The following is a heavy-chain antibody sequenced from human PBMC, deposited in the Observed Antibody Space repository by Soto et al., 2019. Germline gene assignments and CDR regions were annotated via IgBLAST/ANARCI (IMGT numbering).Heavy chain of an antibody. J-gene: IGHJ3*02. V-gene: IGHV3-15*01. CDR1: GFTFSNAW. D-gene: IGHD3-10*01. CDR2: IKSKTDGGTT. Sequence: GGSLRLSCAASGFTFSNAWMSWVRQAPGKGLEWVGRIKSKTDGGTTDYAAPVKGRFTISRDDSKNTLYLQMNSLKTEDTAVYYCTTSPPQITMVRGVSDAFDIWGQGTMVTVSS. CDR3: TTSPPQITMVRGVSDAFDI.